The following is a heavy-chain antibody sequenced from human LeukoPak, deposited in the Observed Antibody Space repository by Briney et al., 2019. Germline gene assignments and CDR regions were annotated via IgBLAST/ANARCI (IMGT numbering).Heavy chain of an antibody. CDR1: GFTFSSYW. CDR3: ARGSYYYDSSGYYHWFDP. V-gene: IGHV3-74*01. CDR2: INSDGSST. D-gene: IGHD3-22*01. Sequence: GGSLRLSCAASGFTFSSYWMHWVRQAPGKGLVWVSRINSDGSSTSYADSVKGRFTISRDNAKNTLYLQMNSLRAEDTAVYYCARGSYYYDSSGYYHWFDPWGQGTLVTVSS. J-gene: IGHJ5*02.